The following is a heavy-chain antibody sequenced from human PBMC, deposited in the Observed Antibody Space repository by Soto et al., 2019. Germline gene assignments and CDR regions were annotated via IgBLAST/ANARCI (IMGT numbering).Heavy chain of an antibody. D-gene: IGHD5-12*01. V-gene: IGHV4-34*01. Sequence: QVQLQQWGAGLLKPSETLSLTCAVYGGSFSGYYLSWIRQPPGKGLEWIGEIHHSGSTNYNPSLKSRVTISVDTSKNQFSLKLSSVTSADTAVYYCARGGGVGYIYWGQGTLVTVSS. CDR3: ARGGGVGYIY. CDR1: GGSFSGYY. J-gene: IGHJ4*02. CDR2: IHHSGST.